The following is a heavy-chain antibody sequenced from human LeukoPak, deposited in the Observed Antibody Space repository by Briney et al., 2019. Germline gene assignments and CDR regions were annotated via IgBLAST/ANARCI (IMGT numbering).Heavy chain of an antibody. CDR1: GFTFSSYW. CDR2: ISSSSSYI. D-gene: IGHD3-3*01. J-gene: IGHJ4*02. CDR3: ANLFDFLSGPPG. V-gene: IGHV3-21*01. Sequence: GGSLRLSCAASGFTFSSYWMSWVRQAPGKGLEWVSSISSSSSYIKYADSVKGRFTISRDNAKNSLYLQMNSLRAEDTAVYYCANLFDFLSGPPGWGQGTLVTVSS.